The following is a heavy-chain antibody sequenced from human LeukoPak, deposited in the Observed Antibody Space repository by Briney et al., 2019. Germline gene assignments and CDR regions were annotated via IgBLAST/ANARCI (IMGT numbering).Heavy chain of an antibody. CDR2: ISWDGGST. CDR3: AKDGVGYYGSGSYEY. D-gene: IGHD3-10*01. V-gene: IGHV3-43*01. J-gene: IGHJ4*02. CDR1: GFTFDDYA. Sequence: GGSLRLSCAASGFTFDDYATHWVRQAPGKGLEWVSLISWDGGSTYYADSVKGRFTISRDNSKNSLYLQMNSLRTEDTALYYCAKDGVGYYGSGSYEYWGQGTLVTVSS.